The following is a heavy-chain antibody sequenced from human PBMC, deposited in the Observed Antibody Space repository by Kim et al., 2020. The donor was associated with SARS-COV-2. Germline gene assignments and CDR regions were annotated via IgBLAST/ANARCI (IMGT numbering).Heavy chain of an antibody. D-gene: IGHD2-2*01. CDR1: GFTFSTYA. J-gene: IGHJ4*01. CDR3: AKRGYCTSSSCYHYFDF. V-gene: IGHV3-23*01. Sequence: GGSLRLSCAASGFTFSTYAMSWVRQAPGKGLEWVSTFSRSGSATYYADSLKGRFTISRDISKNTLYLQMNSLRAEDSALYYCAKRGYCTSSSCYHYFDF. CDR2: FSRSGSAT.